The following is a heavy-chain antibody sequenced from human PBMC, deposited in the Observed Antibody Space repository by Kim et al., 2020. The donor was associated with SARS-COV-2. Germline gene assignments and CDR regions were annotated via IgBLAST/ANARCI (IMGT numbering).Heavy chain of an antibody. CDR2: IYPGDSET. V-gene: IGHV5-51*01. Sequence: GESLKISCQASGYSFTTYWIVWVRQMPGRGLEWMGLIYPGDSETRYSPSFQGQVTISADKSISTAYLQWSSLRASDTAMYYCARYMHYYSGTGLFYDPYEEYGLDVWGQGTTVTVSS. CDR1: GYSFTTYW. CDR3: ARYMHYYSGTGLFYDPYEEYGLDV. D-gene: IGHD3-10*01. J-gene: IGHJ6*02.